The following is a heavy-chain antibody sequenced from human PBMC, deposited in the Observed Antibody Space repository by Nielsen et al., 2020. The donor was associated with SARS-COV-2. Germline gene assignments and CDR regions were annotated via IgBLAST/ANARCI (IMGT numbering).Heavy chain of an antibody. V-gene: IGHV4-59*01. CDR2: IYYSGST. CDR3: ARDWLGYCSSTSCYMGYFDL. D-gene: IGHD2-2*01. Sequence: GSLRLSCTVSGGSISSYYWSWIRQPPRKGLEWIGYIYYSGSTNYNPSLKSRVTISVDTSKNQFSLKLSSVTAADTAVYYCARDWLGYCSSTSCYMGYFDLWGRGTLVTVSS. J-gene: IGHJ2*01. CDR1: GGSISSYY.